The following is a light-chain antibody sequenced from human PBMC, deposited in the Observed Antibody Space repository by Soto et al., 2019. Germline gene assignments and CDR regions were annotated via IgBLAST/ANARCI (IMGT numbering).Light chain of an antibody. Sequence: QSVLTQPPSVSGAPGQRVTISCTGSSSNIGAGYDVHWYQQLPGTDPKLLIYSDNSRPSGVPDRFSGSKSGTSASLAITGLQAEDEADYYCQSFDSSLSVWVFGGGTKLTVL. CDR2: SDN. CDR3: QSFDSSLSVWV. CDR1: SSNIGAGYD. V-gene: IGLV1-40*01. J-gene: IGLJ3*02.